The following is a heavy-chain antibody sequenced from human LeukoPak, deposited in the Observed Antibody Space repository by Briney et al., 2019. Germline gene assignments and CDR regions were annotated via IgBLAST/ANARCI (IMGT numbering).Heavy chain of an antibody. D-gene: IGHD4-11*01. J-gene: IGHJ4*02. CDR1: AFSFSSYA. CDR2: ISGSGGST. CDR3: AKDSLAYSNRRDEFDY. V-gene: IGHV3-23*01. Sequence: PGGSLRLSCAASAFSFSSYAMSWVRQAPGKGLEWVSAISGSGGSTYYADSVKGRFTISRDNSKNTLYLQMNSLRAEDTAVYYCAKDSLAYSNRRDEFDYWGQGTLVTVSS.